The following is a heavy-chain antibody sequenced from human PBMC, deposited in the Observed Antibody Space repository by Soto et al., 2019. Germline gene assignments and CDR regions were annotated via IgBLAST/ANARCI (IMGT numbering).Heavy chain of an antibody. CDR3: ASLEQWPGRLTYYYYYGMDV. CDR2: IYYSGST. D-gene: IGHD6-19*01. CDR1: GGSISSSSYY. Sequence: SETLSLTCTVSGGSISSSSYYWGWIRQPPGKGLEWIGSIYYSGSTYYNPSLKSRVTISVDTSKNQFSLKLSSVTAADTAVYYCASLEQWPGRLTYYYYYGMDVWGQGTTVTVSS. V-gene: IGHV4-39*01. J-gene: IGHJ6*02.